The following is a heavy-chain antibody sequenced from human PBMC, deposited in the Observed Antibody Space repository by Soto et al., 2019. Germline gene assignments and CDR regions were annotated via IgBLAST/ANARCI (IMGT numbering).Heavy chain of an antibody. Sequence: GGSLRLSCAASGSIFAGYGMHWVRQAPGKGLEWVSYISSSGSTIYYADSVKGRFTISRDNSKNTLYLQMNSLRAEDTAVYYCMAVAGTFDYWGQGTLVTVSS. CDR1: GSIFAGYG. CDR2: ISSSGSTI. CDR3: MAVAGTFDY. D-gene: IGHD6-19*01. V-gene: IGHV3-48*01. J-gene: IGHJ4*02.